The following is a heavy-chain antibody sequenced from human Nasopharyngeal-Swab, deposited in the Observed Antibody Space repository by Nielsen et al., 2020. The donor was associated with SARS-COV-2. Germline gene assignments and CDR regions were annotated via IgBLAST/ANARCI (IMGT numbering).Heavy chain of an antibody. CDR3: ARNPRSVQYTSTWYGEFDY. Sequence: RQAPGKGLEWIGTIYYSGSAYYNPSLKSRVAISVDTSKNQIFLNLSSVTAADSAVYYCARNPRSVQYTSTWYGEFDYRGQGTLVTVS. CDR2: IYYSGSA. D-gene: IGHD6-13*01. J-gene: IGHJ4*02. V-gene: IGHV4-39*01.